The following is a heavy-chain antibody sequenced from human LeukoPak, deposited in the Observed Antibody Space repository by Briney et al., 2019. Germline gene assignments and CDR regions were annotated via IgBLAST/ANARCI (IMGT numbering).Heavy chain of an antibody. J-gene: IGHJ5*02. CDR2: INHSGST. V-gene: IGHV4-34*01. CDR1: GGSFSGYY. D-gene: IGHD2-2*01. CDR3: ARGLGYCSSNSCHNWFDP. Sequence: SETLSLTCAVYGGSFSGYYWSWIRQPPGKGLEWIGEINHSGSTNYNPSLKSRVTISVDTSKNQFSLKLSSVTAADTAVYYCARGLGYCSSNSCHNWFDPWGQGTLVTGSS.